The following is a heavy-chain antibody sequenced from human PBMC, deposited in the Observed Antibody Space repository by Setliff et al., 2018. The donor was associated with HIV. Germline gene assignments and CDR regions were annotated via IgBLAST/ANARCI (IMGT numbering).Heavy chain of an antibody. V-gene: IGHV3-74*01. CDR3: ARGYDSSGYPYWYFDL. CDR2: INSDGSST. J-gene: IGHJ2*01. CDR1: GFTFSSYW. Sequence: SLRLSCAASGFTFSSYWMHWVRQAPGKGLVWVSRINSDGSSTSYADSVKGRFTISRDNAKNTLYLQMNSLRAEDTAVYYCARGYDSSGYPYWYFDLWGRGTLVTVSS. D-gene: IGHD3-22*01.